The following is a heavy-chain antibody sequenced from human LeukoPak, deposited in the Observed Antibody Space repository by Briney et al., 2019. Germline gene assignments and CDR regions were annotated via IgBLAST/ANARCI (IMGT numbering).Heavy chain of an antibody. CDR3: AREPVRGVQFDY. J-gene: IGHJ4*02. CDR1: GGTISSYY. CDR2: IYYSGST. D-gene: IGHD3-10*01. Sequence: SETLSLTCTVSGGTISSYYWSWIRQPPGKGLEWIGYIYYSGSTNYNPSLKSRVTISVDTSKNQFSLKLSSVTAADTAVYYCAREPVRGVQFDYWGQGTLVTVSS. V-gene: IGHV4-59*01.